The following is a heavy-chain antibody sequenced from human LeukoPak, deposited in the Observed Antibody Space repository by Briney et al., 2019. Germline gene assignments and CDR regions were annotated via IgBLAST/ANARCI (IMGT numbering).Heavy chain of an antibody. J-gene: IGHJ6*04. CDR3: ARHDSSGYYYPSSPLDV. D-gene: IGHD3-22*01. CDR1: GGSISSSSYY. Sequence: SETLSLTCTVSGGSISSSSYYWSWMRQPPGKGLEWIGTIYYNGSTDYNPSLKTRVTISVDTSKNRFSLRLSSVTAADTAVYYCARHDSSGYYYPSSPLDVWGKGTTVTVSS. CDR2: IYYNGST. V-gene: IGHV4-39*01.